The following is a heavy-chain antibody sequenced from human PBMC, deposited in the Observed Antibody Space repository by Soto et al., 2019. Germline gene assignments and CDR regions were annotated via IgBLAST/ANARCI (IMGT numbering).Heavy chain of an antibody. CDR1: GYSFTTYA. CDR3: SEDSSGYYD. J-gene: IGHJ4*02. CDR2: SNAGTGIA. V-gene: IGHV1-3*01. Sequence: QVQLVQSGAEVKKPGASVKISCKASGYSFTTYAMHCVRQAPGQRLEWMGWSNAGTGIAKYSKKFQDRVSISRDTSANTAYMELSILRAEDTGVYYGSEDSSGYYDWCQGPQVTVAS. D-gene: IGHD3-22*01.